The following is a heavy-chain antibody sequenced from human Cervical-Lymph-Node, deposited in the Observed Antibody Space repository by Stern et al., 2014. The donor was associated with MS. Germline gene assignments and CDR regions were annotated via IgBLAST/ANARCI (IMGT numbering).Heavy chain of an antibody. V-gene: IGHV2-70*04. CDR1: GFSFTTTGMR. CDR3: AREAYYGMDV. CDR2: IDWDDSK. J-gene: IGHJ6*02. Sequence: ESGPALVKPTETLTLTCTFSGFSFTTTGMRVSWIRQPPGKALEWLARIDWDDSKFYSTSLKTRLTISKDSSKNQVVLTMTNMDPVDTGTYYCAREAYYGMDVWGQGTTVTVSS.